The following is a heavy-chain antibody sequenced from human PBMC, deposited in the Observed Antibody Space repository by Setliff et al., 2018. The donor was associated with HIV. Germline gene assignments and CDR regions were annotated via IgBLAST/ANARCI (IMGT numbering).Heavy chain of an antibody. D-gene: IGHD3-9*01. V-gene: IGHV4-4*09. CDR3: ANSYFDWLPFDY. CDR2: IYTSGNI. J-gene: IGHJ4*02. CDR1: GGSISSFS. Sequence: PSETLSLTCTVSGGSISSFSWNWIRQPPGKGLEWIGYIYTSGNINYNPSLKSRVTISVDTSKNKFSLKLSPVTAADTAVYYCANSYFDWLPFDYWGQGTLVTVSS.